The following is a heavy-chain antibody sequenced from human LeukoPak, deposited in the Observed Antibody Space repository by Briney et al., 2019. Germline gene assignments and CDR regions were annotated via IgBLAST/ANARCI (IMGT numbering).Heavy chain of an antibody. CDR2: ISYDGSDK. D-gene: IGHD3-10*01. Sequence: GRSLRLSCAASGFTFSSYAMHWVRQAPGKGGEWVAVISYDGSDKYYADSVKGRFTISRDNSKNTLYLQMNSLRAEDTAVYYCARIPYGSGSSGWFDPWGQGTLVTVSS. CDR1: GFTFSSYA. V-gene: IGHV3-30*04. J-gene: IGHJ5*02. CDR3: ARIPYGSGSSGWFDP.